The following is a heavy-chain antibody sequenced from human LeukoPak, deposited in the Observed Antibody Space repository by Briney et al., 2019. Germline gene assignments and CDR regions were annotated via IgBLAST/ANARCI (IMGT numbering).Heavy chain of an antibody. CDR3: ARDLIRGIAALSVINYYYYYGMDV. Sequence: ASVKVSCKASGYTFTSYYMHWVRQAPGQGLEWMGIINPSGGSTSYAQKFQGRVTITADKSTSTAYMELSSLRSEDTAVYYCARDLIRGIAALSVINYYYYYGMDVWGQGTTVTVSS. CDR1: GYTFTSYY. V-gene: IGHV1-46*01. D-gene: IGHD6-6*01. CDR2: INPSGGST. J-gene: IGHJ6*02.